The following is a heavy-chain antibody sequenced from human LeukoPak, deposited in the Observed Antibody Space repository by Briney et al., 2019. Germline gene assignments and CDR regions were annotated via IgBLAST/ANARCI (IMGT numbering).Heavy chain of an antibody. D-gene: IGHD3-10*01. CDR1: GGTFSSYA. CDR2: IFPILGIT. V-gene: IGHV1-69*04. J-gene: IGHJ4*02. Sequence: RASVKVSRKASGGTFSSYAISWVRQAPGQGLEWMGRIFPILGITNYAQKIQGRVTITADKSTSTAYIELSSLRSEDTAVYYCARESNTKVRGVISYWGQGTRVTVSS. CDR3: ARESNTKVRGVISY.